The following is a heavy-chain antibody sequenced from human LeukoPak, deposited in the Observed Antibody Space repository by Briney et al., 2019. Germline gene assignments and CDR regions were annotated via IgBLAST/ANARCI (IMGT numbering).Heavy chain of an antibody. V-gene: IGHV4-4*07. Sequence: SETLSLTCTVSGGSISSYYWSWIRQPAGKGLEWIGRIYTSGSTNYNPSLKSRVTMSVVTSKNQFSLKLSSVTAADTAVYYCARMYSSGWYVSFDWGQGTLVTVSS. CDR3: ARMYSSGWYVSFD. D-gene: IGHD6-19*01. CDR2: IYTSGST. J-gene: IGHJ4*02. CDR1: GGSISSYY.